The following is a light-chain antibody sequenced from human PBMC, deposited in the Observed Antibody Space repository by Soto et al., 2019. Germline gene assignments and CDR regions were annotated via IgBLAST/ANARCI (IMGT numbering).Light chain of an antibody. J-gene: IGKJ4*01. V-gene: IGKV1-39*01. CDR2: GAS. CDR1: QNINIY. Sequence: DNQMTQSPSSLSAYVGDSVTITCRASQNINIYLNWYQRKPGQAPKILIYGASSLQSGVSSRFSGSGSGTDFTLTISSLQPEDFATYYCQQYHSIPLPFGGGTKVEIK. CDR3: QQYHSIPLP.